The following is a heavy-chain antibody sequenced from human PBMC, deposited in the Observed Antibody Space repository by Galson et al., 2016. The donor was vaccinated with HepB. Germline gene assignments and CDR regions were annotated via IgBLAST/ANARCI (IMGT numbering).Heavy chain of an antibody. CDR1: GFTFSSLG. V-gene: IGHV3-33*01. J-gene: IGHJ4*02. CDR2: IWYDGSNK. D-gene: IGHD3-22*01. Sequence: SLRLSCAASGFTFSSLGMHWVRQAPGKGLEWVAVIWYDGSNKYYADSVKGRFTISRDNSKNTLYLQMNSLRAEDTAVYYCARDAFYDTSGLVCHFDYWGQGTLVTFSS. CDR3: ARDAFYDTSGLVCHFDY.